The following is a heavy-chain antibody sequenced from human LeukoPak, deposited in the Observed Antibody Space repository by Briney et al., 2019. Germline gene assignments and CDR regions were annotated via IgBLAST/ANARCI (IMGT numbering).Heavy chain of an antibody. Sequence: GGSLRLSCAASGFTVSSNYMSWVRQAPGKGLEWVSAISGSGGSTYYADSVKGRFTISRDNSKNTLYLQMNSLRAEDTAVYYCAKDPHRQVRHFDYWGQGTLVTVSS. CDR2: ISGSGGST. J-gene: IGHJ4*02. V-gene: IGHV3-23*01. CDR3: AKDPHRQVRHFDY. CDR1: GFTVSSNY. D-gene: IGHD6-19*01.